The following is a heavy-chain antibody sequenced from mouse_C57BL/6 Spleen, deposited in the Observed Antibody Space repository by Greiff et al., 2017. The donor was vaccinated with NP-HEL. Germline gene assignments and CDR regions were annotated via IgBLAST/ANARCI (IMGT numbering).Heavy chain of an antibody. J-gene: IGHJ4*01. V-gene: IGHV1-59*01. CDR2: IDPSDSYT. D-gene: IGHD2-2*01. CDR3: ATLWLRRGDYYAMDY. Sequence: QVQLQQPGAELVRPGTSVKLSCKASGYTFTSYWMHWVKQRPGQGLEWIGVIDPSDSYTNYNQKFKGKATLTVDTSSSTAYMQLSSLTSEDSAVYYCATLWLRRGDYYAMDYWGQGTSVTVSS. CDR1: GYTFTSYW.